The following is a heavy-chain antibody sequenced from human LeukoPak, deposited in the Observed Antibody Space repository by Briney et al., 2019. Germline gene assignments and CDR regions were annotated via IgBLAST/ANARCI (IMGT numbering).Heavy chain of an antibody. J-gene: IGHJ4*02. V-gene: IGHV5-51*01. CDR2: IYPGDSET. CDR1: GYSFSNYW. D-gene: IGHD7-27*01. CDR3: ARHLTGDFFDY. Sequence: GESLKISCKGSGYSFSNYWIGWVRQMPGKGLEWMGIIYPGDSETKYSPAFQGQVTISADWSLTTAYLRWSSLKASDTAMYYCARHLTGDFFDYWGQGTLVTVSS.